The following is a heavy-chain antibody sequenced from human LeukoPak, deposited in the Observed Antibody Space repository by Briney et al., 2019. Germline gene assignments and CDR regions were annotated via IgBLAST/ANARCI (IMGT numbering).Heavy chain of an antibody. CDR2: IKQDGGEI. V-gene: IGHV3-7*01. CDR1: GSPLSDYW. D-gene: IGHD3-10*02. CDR3: AELGITMIGGV. J-gene: IGHJ6*04. Sequence: GGSLRLSCAASGSPLSDYWMSWVRQAPGKGVGWVANIKQDGGEIYYVDSVKGRFTISRDNAKNSLYLQMNSLTAEDTAVYYCAELGITMIGGVWGKGTTVTISS.